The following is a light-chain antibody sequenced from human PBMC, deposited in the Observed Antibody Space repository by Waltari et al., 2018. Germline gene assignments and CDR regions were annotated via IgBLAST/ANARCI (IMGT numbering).Light chain of an antibody. CDR2: EVL. V-gene: IGLV2-8*01. CDR3: ISYAGRNNLV. Sequence: QSALTQPPSASGSLRQSVTISCSGTISYIGDYNYVSWYQQPPGKPPKLLIYEVLKRPPAVLYRFSGSKSGHPASLTLSGLQSEDEAQYYCISYAGRNNLVFGGGTKLTVL. CDR1: ISYIGDYNY. J-gene: IGLJ3*02.